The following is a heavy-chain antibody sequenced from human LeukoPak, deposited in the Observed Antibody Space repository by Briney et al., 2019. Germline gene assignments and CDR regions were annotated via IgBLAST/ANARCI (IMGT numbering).Heavy chain of an antibody. CDR3: ARVPRPKYAGGQWDGDY. CDR1: GYTFTVHY. D-gene: IGHD1-26*01. CDR2: INPSSGDT. Sequence: GASVKVSCKTSGYTFTVHYMHWVRQATGQGLEWMGWINPSSGDTNYAQKFQGRVTMTRDTSISIAYMDLSRLRSDDTAVYYCARVPRPKYAGGQWDGDYWGQGTLVTVSS. J-gene: IGHJ4*02. V-gene: IGHV1-2*02.